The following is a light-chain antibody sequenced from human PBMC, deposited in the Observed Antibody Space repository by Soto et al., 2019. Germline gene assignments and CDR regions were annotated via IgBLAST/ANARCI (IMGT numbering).Light chain of an antibody. V-gene: IGKV3-11*01. J-gene: IGKJ4*01. CDR1: QNINNY. Sequence: EVVLTQSPVTLSLSPGERATLSCRASQNINNYLAWYQQKPGQPPRLLIYDAFNRATGIPARCSGSWSGTDFILTISSLEPEDFGVYYCQQRNNWVTFGGGTKVEIK. CDR3: QQRNNWVT. CDR2: DAF.